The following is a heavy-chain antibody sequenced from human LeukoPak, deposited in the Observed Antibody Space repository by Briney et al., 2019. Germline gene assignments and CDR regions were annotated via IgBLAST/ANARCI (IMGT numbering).Heavy chain of an antibody. D-gene: IGHD6-19*01. CDR3: TTDYPIVKAVAYDAFDI. CDR1: GFTFSNAW. CDR2: IKRKTDDGTT. J-gene: IGHJ3*02. Sequence: TGGSLRLSCAASGFTFSNAWMSWVRQAPGKGLEWVGRIKRKTDDGTTDYAAPVKGRFTISRDDSKNTLYLQMNSLKTEDTAVYYCTTDYPIVKAVAYDAFDIWGQGTMVTVSS. V-gene: IGHV3-15*01.